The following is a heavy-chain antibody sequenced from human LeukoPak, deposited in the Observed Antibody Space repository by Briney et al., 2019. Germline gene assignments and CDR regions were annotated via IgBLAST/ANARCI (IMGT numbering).Heavy chain of an antibody. CDR1: GGSISSSSYY. J-gene: IGHJ4*02. CDR3: ARDELGPNYYDSSGSGDYFDY. CDR2: IYTSGST. V-gene: IGHV4-61*02. D-gene: IGHD3-22*01. Sequence: SETLSLTCTVSGGSISSSSYYWSWIRQPAGKGLEWIGRIYTSGSTNYNPSLKSRVTMSVDTSKNQFSLKLSSVTAADTAVYYCARDELGPNYYDSSGSGDYFDYWGQGTLVTVSS.